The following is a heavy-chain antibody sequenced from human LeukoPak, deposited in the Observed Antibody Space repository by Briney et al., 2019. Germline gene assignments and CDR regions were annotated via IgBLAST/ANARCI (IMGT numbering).Heavy chain of an antibody. J-gene: IGHJ4*02. CDR1: GFTVSSNY. CDR2: IYSGGST. Sequence: PGGSLRLSCAASGFTVSSNYMSWVRQAPGKGLEWVSVIYSGGSTYYADSVKGRYTISRDNSKNTLYLQMNSLRAEDTAVYYCARYKGVPGFDYWGQGTLVTVSS. V-gene: IGHV3-66*01. D-gene: IGHD1-1*01. CDR3: ARYKGVPGFDY.